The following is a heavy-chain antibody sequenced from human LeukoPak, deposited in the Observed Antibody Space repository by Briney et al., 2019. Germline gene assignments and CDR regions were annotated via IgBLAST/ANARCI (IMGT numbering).Heavy chain of an antibody. CDR2: IRYDGSNK. CDR3: ARDPLDISRWANAFDI. J-gene: IGHJ3*02. Sequence: GGSLRLSCAAPGFTFSSYGMHWVRQAPGKGLEWVAFIRYDGSNKYYADSVKGRFTISRDNSKSTLYLQMDGLRPEDTAVYYCARDPLDISRWANAFDIWGQGTIVTVSS. D-gene: IGHD2-2*03. CDR1: GFTFSSYG. V-gene: IGHV3-30*02.